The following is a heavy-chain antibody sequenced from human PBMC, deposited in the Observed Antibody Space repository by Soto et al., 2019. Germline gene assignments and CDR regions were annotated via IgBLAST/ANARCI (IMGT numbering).Heavy chain of an antibody. J-gene: IGHJ4*02. CDR1: GFPFNDYY. Sequence: GGSLRLSCATSGFPFNDYYMTWIRQAPGKGLEWLSHISPKSTFRNYADSVKGRFTISRDNTESSLFLQMNSLGVDDTAVYSCVRGGGGGLFEHWGQGVLVTVS. D-gene: IGHD2-21*01. V-gene: IGHV3-11*06. CDR2: ISPKSTFR. CDR3: VRGGGGGLFEH.